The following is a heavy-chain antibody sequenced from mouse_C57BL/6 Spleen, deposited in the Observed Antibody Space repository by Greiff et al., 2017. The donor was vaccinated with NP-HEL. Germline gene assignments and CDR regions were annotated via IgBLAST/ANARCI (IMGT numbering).Heavy chain of an antibody. V-gene: IGHV1-80*01. CDR2: IYPGDGDT. J-gene: IGHJ2*01. CDR3: ARGERSYYFDY. CDR1: GYAFSSYW. Sequence: QVHVKQSGAELVKPGASVKISCKASGYAFSSYWMNWVKQRPGKGLEWIGQIYPGDGDTNYNGKFKGKATLTADKSSSTAYMQLSSLTSEDSAVYFCARGERSYYFDYWGQGTTLTVSS. D-gene: IGHD1-1*01.